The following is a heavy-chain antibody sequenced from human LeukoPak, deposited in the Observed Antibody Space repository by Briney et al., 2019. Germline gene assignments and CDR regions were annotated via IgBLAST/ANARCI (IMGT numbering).Heavy chain of an antibody. CDR3: AREVGSGYLFCDY. J-gene: IGHJ4*02. CDR2: IIPIFGTA. CDR1: GGTFSSYA. D-gene: IGHD3-22*01. V-gene: IGHV1-69*06. Sequence: SVKVSCKASGGTFSSYAISWVRQAPGQGLEWMGGIIPIFGTANYAQKFQGRVTITADKSTSTAYMELSSLRSDDTAVYYCAREVGSGYLFCDYWGQGTLVTVSS.